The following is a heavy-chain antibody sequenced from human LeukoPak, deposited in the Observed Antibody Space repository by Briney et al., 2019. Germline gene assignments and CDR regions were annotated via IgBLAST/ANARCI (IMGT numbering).Heavy chain of an antibody. V-gene: IGHV3-7*01. CDR3: ARDAGRYYYYMDV. J-gene: IGHJ6*03. CDR2: IKQDGSEK. CDR1: GFTFNSYW. Sequence: SGGSLRLSCAASGFTFNSYWMSWVRQAPGKGLEWVANIKQDGSEKNYVDSVKGRFTISRDKTKNSLYLQINSLRAEDTAVFYCARDAGRYYYYMDVWGKGTTVTVSS.